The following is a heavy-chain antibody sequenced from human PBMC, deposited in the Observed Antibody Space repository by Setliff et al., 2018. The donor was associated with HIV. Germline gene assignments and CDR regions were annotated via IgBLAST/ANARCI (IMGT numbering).Heavy chain of an antibody. D-gene: IGHD6-19*01. J-gene: IGHJ6*02. CDR2: IYPGNSDT. Sequence: GESLKISCKDSGYTFSNYCIAWVRQMPGKGLEWMGIIYPGNSDTRYSPSFQGQVTISADQSISTAYLQWSSLKASDTAMYYCAKHLSPGSGWYSKARGMDVWGQGTTVTVSS. V-gene: IGHV5-51*01. CDR1: GYTFSNYC. CDR3: AKHLSPGSGWYSKARGMDV.